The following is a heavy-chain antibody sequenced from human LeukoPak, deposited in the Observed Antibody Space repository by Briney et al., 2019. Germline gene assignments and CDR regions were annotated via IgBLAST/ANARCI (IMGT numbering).Heavy chain of an antibody. D-gene: IGHD3-10*01. CDR2: IWYDGSNK. J-gene: IGHJ3*02. V-gene: IGHV3-33*01. CDR3: AREPTWFGTQQGAFDI. Sequence: GGSLRLSCAASGFTFSSYGMHWVRQAPGKGLEWVAVIWYDGSNKYYADSVKGRFTISRDDSKNTLYLQMNSLRAEDTAVYYCAREPTWFGTQQGAFDIWGQGPMVTVSS. CDR1: GFTFSSYG.